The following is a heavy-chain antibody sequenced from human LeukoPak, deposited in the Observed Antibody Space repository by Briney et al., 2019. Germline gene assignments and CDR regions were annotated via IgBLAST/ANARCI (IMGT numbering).Heavy chain of an antibody. V-gene: IGHV5-51*01. D-gene: IGHD5-12*01. CDR1: GYSFTSYW. Sequence: GESLKISCKGSGYSFTSYWIGWVRQMPGKGLEWMGIIYPGDSDTRYSPSFQGQVTISADKSISTAYLQWSSLKASDTAMYCCARCGYSGYDLGVDFDYWGQGTLVTVSS. J-gene: IGHJ4*02. CDR2: IYPGDSDT. CDR3: ARCGYSGYDLGVDFDY.